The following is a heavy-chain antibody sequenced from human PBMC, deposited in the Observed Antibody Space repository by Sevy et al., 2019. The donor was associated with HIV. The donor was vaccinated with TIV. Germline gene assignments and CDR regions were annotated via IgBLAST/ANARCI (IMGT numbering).Heavy chain of an antibody. J-gene: IGHJ4*02. CDR3: TPWKAAQSIFDY. CDR1: GFTFGDDC. CDR2: LKSDVYGGTV. Sequence: GGSLRLSCTASGFTFGDDCMSWVRQAPGKGLEWVAFLKSDVYGGTVDHAAPVRGRFVISRDDSKTIAYLQMNDLKTEDTGVYYCTPWKAAQSIFDYWGQGALVTVSS. V-gene: IGHV3-49*04. D-gene: IGHD6-13*01.